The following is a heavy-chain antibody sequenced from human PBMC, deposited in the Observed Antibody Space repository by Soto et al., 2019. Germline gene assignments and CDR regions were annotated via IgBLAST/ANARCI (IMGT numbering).Heavy chain of an antibody. CDR1: GFRFGIYS. J-gene: IGHJ4*02. Sequence: EVQLVETGGGLVQPGGSLRLSCAASGFRFGIYSMNWVRQAPGKGLEWSAYITSDTNTIKYADSVRGRFTVSRDNAKNSVYLQMNSLTDEDTAVYYCARSVEGHFDYWGQGTVVTVSS. V-gene: IGHV3-48*02. CDR3: ARSVEGHFDY. CDR2: ITSDTNTI. D-gene: IGHD6-19*01.